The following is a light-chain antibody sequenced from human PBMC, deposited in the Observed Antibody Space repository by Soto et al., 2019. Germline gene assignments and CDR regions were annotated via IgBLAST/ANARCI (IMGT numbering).Light chain of an antibody. CDR1: QRISTS. CDR2: GAS. V-gene: IGKV1-39*01. CDR3: QQSYSMPLT. Sequence: DIQMTQSPSSLSAAVGDRVAITCRASQRISTSLNWYQQRPGKSTELLIYGASDLQSGAPSRFSGLGSGTDFTLIISNLQPEDFATYYCQQSYSMPLTFGGGTKVEIK. J-gene: IGKJ4*01.